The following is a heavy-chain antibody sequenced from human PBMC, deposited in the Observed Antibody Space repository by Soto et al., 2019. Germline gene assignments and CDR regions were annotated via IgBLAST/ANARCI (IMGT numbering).Heavy chain of an antibody. J-gene: IGHJ4*02. Sequence: EVQLLESGGGLVQQGGSLRLSCTASGFSFSEDVINWVRQAPGKGLEWVSGVTGSGGSTFYAHSVKGRFTISRENSKNTLCLQMNSLSADDTAVYYCARSATATTNWGQGTLVTVSS. CDR2: VTGSGGST. CDR1: GFSFSEDV. CDR3: ARSATATTN. V-gene: IGHV3-23*01. D-gene: IGHD4-17*01.